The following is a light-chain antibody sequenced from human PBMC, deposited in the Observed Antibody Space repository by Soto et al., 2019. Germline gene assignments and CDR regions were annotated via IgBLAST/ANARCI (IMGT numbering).Light chain of an antibody. Sequence: PGAIATLSCRASQSVSSSYLAWYQQKPGQAPRLLIYGASSRATGIPDRFSGSGSGTDFTLTISRLEPEDFAVYYCQQYGSSLSITFGQGTRLEIK. CDR3: QQYGSSLSIT. CDR2: GAS. V-gene: IGKV3-20*01. CDR1: QSVSSSY. J-gene: IGKJ5*01.